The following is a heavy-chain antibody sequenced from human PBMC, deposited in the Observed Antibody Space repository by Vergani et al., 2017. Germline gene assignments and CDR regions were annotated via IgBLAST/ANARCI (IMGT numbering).Heavy chain of an antibody. J-gene: IGHJ4*02. D-gene: IGHD5-24*01. CDR2: IIPIFGTA. CDR3: ARGGRDGYKSYPDY. CDR1: GGTFSSYA. V-gene: IGHV1-69*13. Sequence: QVQLVQSGAEVKKPGSSVKLSCKASGGTFSSYAISWVRQAPGQGLEWMGRIIPIFGTANYAQKFQGRVTITADESTSTAYMELSSLRSEDTAVYYCARGGRDGYKSYPDYWGQGTLVTVSS.